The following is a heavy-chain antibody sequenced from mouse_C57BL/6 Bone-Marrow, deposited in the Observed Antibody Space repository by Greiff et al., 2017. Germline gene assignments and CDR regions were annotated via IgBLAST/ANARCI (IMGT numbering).Heavy chain of an antibody. J-gene: IGHJ2*01. Sequence: QVQLQQSGPELVKPGASVKISCKASGYAFSSSWMNWVKQRPGKGLEWIGRIYPGDGDTNYNGKFKGKATLTADKSSSTAYMQLSSLASEDSAVYFCARENYYGSKGVWGKGTTLTVSS. CDR1: GYAFSSSW. CDR3: ARENYYGSKGV. V-gene: IGHV1-82*01. CDR2: IYPGDGDT. D-gene: IGHD1-1*01.